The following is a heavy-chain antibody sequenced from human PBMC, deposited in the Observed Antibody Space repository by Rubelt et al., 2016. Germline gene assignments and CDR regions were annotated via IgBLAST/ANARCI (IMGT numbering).Heavy chain of an antibody. CDR1: GGSFSGYY. J-gene: IGHJ4*02. CDR3: ARGPPYWNDGAK. Sequence: QVQLQQWGAGLLKPSETLSLTCAVYGGSFSGYYRSWIRQPPGKGLEWIGEINHSGSTNYNPSLKRRVTISLDTSKNQFSLKLSSVTAADTAVYYCARGPPYWNDGAKWGQGTLVTVSS. CDR2: INHSGST. V-gene: IGHV4-34*01. D-gene: IGHD1-1*01.